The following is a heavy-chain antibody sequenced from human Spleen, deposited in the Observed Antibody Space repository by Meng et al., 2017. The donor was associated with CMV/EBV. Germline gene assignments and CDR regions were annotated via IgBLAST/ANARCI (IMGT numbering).Heavy chain of an antibody. CDR2: INPNSGGT. V-gene: IGHV1-2*02. CDR3: ARAGNPYYDFRSGYYEHTHDAFDI. J-gene: IGHJ3*02. Sequence: ASVKVSCKASGYTFTGYYMHWVRQAPGQGLEWMGWINPNSGGTNYAQKFQGRVTMTRDTSISTAYMELSRLRSDDTAVYYCARAGNPYYDFRSGYYEHTHDAFDIWGQGTMVTVSS. D-gene: IGHD3-3*01. CDR1: GYTFTGYY.